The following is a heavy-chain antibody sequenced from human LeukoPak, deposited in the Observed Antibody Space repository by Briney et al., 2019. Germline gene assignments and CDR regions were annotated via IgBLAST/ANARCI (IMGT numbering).Heavy chain of an antibody. CDR2: INPNSGGT. Sequence: ASVKVSCKASGYTFTGYYMHWVRQAPGQGLEWMGWINPNSGGTNYAQKFQGRVTMTRDTSISTAYMELSRLRSDDTAVYYCARVTGWNDQPLDYWGQGTLVTVSS. V-gene: IGHV1-2*02. J-gene: IGHJ4*02. D-gene: IGHD1-1*01. CDR1: GYTFTGYY. CDR3: ARVTGWNDQPLDY.